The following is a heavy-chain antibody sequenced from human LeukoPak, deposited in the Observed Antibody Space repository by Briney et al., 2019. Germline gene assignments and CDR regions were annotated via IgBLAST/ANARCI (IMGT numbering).Heavy chain of an antibody. CDR1: GYTFSSYG. J-gene: IGHJ3*02. V-gene: IGHV1-18*01. CDR3: ARVNSPYYYDSSGIWEAFDI. CDR2: ISAYKGDT. D-gene: IGHD3-22*01. Sequence: ASVKVSCKTSGYTFSSYGISWLRQAPGQGLEWMGWISAYKGDTDYSQKFQGRVTITADKSTSTAYMELSSLRSEDTAVYYCARVNSPYYYDSSGIWEAFDIWGQGTMVTVSS.